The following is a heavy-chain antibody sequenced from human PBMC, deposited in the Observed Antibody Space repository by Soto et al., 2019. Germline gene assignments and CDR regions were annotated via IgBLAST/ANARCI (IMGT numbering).Heavy chain of an antibody. V-gene: IGHV3-23*01. CDR3: AFNSGSGSYYFYY. D-gene: IGHD3-10*01. Sequence: EVQLLESGGGLVQPGGSLRLSCAASGFTFSSYAMWWVRQAPGKGLECVSAISGGGETTYYADSVKGRFTISRDNSKNTLYLPMNRLRAADTAVYYCAFNSGSGSYYFYYWVQVNLVTV. CDR2: ISGGGETT. CDR1: GFTFSSYA. J-gene: IGHJ4*02.